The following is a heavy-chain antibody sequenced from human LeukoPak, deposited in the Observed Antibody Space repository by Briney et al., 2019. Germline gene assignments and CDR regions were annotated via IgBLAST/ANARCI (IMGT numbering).Heavy chain of an antibody. CDR3: ARDHYYDSSGYYLKGENFDY. Sequence: SETLSLTCTVSGGSISSSYSYWGWIRQPPGKGLEWIGSIYYSGSTYYNPSLKSRVTISVDTSKNQFSLKLSSVTAADTAVYYCARDHYYDSSGYYLKGENFDYWGQGTLVTVSS. CDR1: GGSISSSYSY. CDR2: IYYSGST. J-gene: IGHJ4*02. V-gene: IGHV4-39*02. D-gene: IGHD3-22*01.